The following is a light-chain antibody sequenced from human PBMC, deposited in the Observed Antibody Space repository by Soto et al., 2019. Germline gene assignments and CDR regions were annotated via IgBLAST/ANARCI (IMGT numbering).Light chain of an antibody. Sequence: DIVMTQSPLSLPVTPGEPASISCRSSQSLLHSNGYNYLDWYLQKPGQSPQLLIFLGSSRASGVPDRCSGSGSGTDFTLKISRVEAEDVGFYYCMQALQTPPTLGGGTKVEIK. CDR1: QSLLHSNGYNY. J-gene: IGKJ4*01. V-gene: IGKV2-28*01. CDR2: LGS. CDR3: MQALQTPPT.